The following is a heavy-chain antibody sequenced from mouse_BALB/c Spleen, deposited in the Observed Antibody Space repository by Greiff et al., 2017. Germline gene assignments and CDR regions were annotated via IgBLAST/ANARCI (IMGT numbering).Heavy chain of an antibody. CDR2: ISYDGSN. D-gene: IGHD2-4*01. CDR1: GYSITSGYY. Sequence: DVKLQESGPGLVQPSQSLSLTCSVTGYSITSGYYWYWIRQFPGNKLEWMGYISYDGSNNSNPSLKNRISITRDTSKNQFFLKLNSVTTEDTATYYCARDGDYDGYFDVWGAGTTVTVSS. J-gene: IGHJ1*01. V-gene: IGHV3-6*02. CDR3: ARDGDYDGYFDV.